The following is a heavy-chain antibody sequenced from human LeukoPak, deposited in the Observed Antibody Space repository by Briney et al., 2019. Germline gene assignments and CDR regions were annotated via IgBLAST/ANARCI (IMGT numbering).Heavy chain of an antibody. J-gene: IGHJ4*02. Sequence: AGGSLRLSCAASGFTFSSYAMSWVRQAPGKGLEWVSAINGSGGSTYYADSVKGRFTISRDNSKNTLYLQMNRLRAEDTAVYYCAKFLPTHIVVANYYFDYWGQGTLVTVSS. V-gene: IGHV3-23*01. D-gene: IGHD2-21*01. CDR1: GFTFSSYA. CDR3: AKFLPTHIVVANYYFDY. CDR2: INGSGGST.